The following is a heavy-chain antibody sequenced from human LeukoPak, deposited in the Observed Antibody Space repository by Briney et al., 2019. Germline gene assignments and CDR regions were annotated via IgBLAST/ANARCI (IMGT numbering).Heavy chain of an antibody. CDR3: ARDYGGYSDY. V-gene: IGHV3-30*01. D-gene: IGHD4-23*01. CDR2: ISYDGSNT. CDR1: GFTFRGYA. Sequence: PGRSLRLSCGASGFTFRGYAMHWVRQAPGKGLEWVSFISYDGSNTYYADSVKGRFTVSRDNSENTVYLQMNSLRVEDTAVYYCARDYGGYSDYWGQGTLVTVSS. J-gene: IGHJ4*02.